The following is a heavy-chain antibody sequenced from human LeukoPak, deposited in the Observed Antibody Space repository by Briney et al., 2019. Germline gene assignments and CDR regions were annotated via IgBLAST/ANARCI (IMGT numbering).Heavy chain of an antibody. CDR2: INPSGGST. D-gene: IGHD6-19*01. CDR3: ARVGSSGWYTGAFDI. J-gene: IGHJ3*02. V-gene: IGHV1-46*01. Sequence: GASVKVSCKASGYTFTSYYMHWVRQAPGQGLEWMGIINPSGGSTSYAQKFQGRVTMTRDMSTSTVYMELSSLRSEDTAVYYCARVGSSGWYTGAFDIWGQGTMVTASS. CDR1: GYTFTSYY.